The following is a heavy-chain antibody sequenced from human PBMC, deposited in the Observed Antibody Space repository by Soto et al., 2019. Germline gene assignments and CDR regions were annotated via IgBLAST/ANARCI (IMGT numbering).Heavy chain of an antibody. J-gene: IGHJ4*02. CDR2: IHYSGST. Sequence: SETLSLTCTFSAGSISTYYWTCIRQPPGKGLEGIGYIHYSGSTNYNPSLKGRFDISIDTSKNQFSLRLSSVTAADAAVYYCAIDSSGCLDYWVRGSLVIVSS. CDR3: AIDSSGCLDY. CDR1: AGSISTYY. V-gene: IGHV4-59*01. D-gene: IGHD6-19*01.